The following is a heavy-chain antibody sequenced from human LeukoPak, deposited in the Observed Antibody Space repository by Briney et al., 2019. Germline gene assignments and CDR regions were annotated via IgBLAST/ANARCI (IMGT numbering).Heavy chain of an antibody. D-gene: IGHD5-12*01. CDR1: GFTFSDYY. CDR3: SRDRLGGLDL. Sequence: GSLRLSCAASGFTFSDYYMSWIRQAPGKGLEWVSAISGSGGSTYYADSVKGRFTISRDNAKNSVYLQMNSLRPEDTAVYYCSRDRLGGLDLWGQGTLVTVSS. CDR2: ISGSGGST. J-gene: IGHJ5*02. V-gene: IGHV3-11*04.